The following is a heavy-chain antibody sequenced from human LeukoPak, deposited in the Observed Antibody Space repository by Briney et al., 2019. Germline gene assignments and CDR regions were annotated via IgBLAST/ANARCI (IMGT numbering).Heavy chain of an antibody. J-gene: IGHJ4*02. CDR2: ISSSGSTK. CDR3: AREWFKTHDY. V-gene: IGHV3-48*03. D-gene: IGHD3-10*01. Sequence: GGSLRLSCAASAFTFSSYEMNWVRQAPGKGLEWVSYISSSGSTKHYADSVKGRFTISRDNAKNSLYLQMNSLRAEDTAVYYFAREWFKTHDYWGQGTLVTVSS. CDR1: AFTFSSYE.